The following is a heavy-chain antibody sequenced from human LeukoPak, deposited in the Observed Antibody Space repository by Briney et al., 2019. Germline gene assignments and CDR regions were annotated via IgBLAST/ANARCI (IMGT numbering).Heavy chain of an antibody. V-gene: IGHV3-23*01. CDR1: GFTFSNYA. CDR2: ISGSGDTT. Sequence: GGSLRLSCAASGFTFSNYAMRWVRQAPGGGLEWVSAISGSGDTTFHADSVKGRFTTSRDNSKHTLSLQMSGLRVEDSAVYFCAKDTSAWWYHRAYMNVWGTGTTVTVSS. D-gene: IGHD2-15*01. CDR3: AKDTSAWWYHRAYMNV. J-gene: IGHJ6*03.